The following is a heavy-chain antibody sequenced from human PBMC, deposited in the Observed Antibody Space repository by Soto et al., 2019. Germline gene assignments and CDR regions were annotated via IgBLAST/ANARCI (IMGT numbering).Heavy chain of an antibody. D-gene: IGHD3-22*01. V-gene: IGHV4-31*03. CDR2: IYYSGST. CDR1: GGSISSGGYY. CDR3: ARDSYYYDSSGYYAYFDY. J-gene: IGHJ4*02. Sequence: PSETLSLTCTVSGGSISSGGYYWSWIRQHPGKGLEWIGYIYYSGSTYYNPSLKSRVTISVDTSKNQFSLKLSSVTAADTAVYYCARDSYYYDSSGYYAYFDYWGQGTLVTVSS.